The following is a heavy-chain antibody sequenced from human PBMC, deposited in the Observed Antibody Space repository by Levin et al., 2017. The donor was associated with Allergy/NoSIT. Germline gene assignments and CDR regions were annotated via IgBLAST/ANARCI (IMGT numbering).Heavy chain of an antibody. CDR2: IDWDDDK. CDR1: WFSLRTSGMC. CDR3: ARTLGSMVRGVIIFDY. Sequence: QTLSLPCTFSWFSLRTSGMCVSWIRQPPGKALEWLALIDWDDDKYYSTSLKTRLTISKDTSKNQVVLTMTNMDPVDTATYYCARTLGSMVRGVIIFDYWGQGTLVTVSS. V-gene: IGHV2-70*01. D-gene: IGHD3-10*01. J-gene: IGHJ4*02.